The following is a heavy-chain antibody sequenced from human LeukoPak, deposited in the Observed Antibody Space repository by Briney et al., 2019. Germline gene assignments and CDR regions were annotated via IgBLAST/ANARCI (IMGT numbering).Heavy chain of an antibody. CDR2: IYTSVST. Sequence: PSQTLSLTCTVSGGSISSGSYYWSWIRQPAGKGLEWTGRIYTSVSTNYNPSLKSRVTISVDTSKNQFSLKLSSVTAADTAVYYCARGHMITFGGVSPGFDYWGQGTLVTVSS. CDR3: ARGHMITFGGVSPGFDY. D-gene: IGHD3-16*01. CDR1: GGSISSGSYY. V-gene: IGHV4-61*02. J-gene: IGHJ4*02.